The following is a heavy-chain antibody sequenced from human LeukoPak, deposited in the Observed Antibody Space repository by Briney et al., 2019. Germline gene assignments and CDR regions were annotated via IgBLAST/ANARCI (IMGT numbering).Heavy chain of an antibody. CDR1: RYTFTGYH. CDR2: ISCSSGDT. Sequence: GASVKVSCKASRYTFTGYHIHWIRQAPGQGLEWMGWISCSSGDTHYAQKFQGRVTVTRDTSIDTAYMELSTLTSDDTAVYYCARDLTGDVSTHFDYWGQGTLVTVSS. CDR3: ARDLTGDVSTHFDY. J-gene: IGHJ4*02. V-gene: IGHV1-2*02. D-gene: IGHD5/OR15-5a*01.